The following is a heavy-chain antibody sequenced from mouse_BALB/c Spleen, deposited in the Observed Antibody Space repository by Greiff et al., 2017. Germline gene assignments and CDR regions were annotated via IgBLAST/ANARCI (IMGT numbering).Heavy chain of an antibody. D-gene: IGHD1-2*01. J-gene: IGHJ2*01. CDR3: ARQEHYYGPFDY. CDR1: GFTFSSYA. Sequence: EVMLVESGGGLVKPGGSLKLSCAASGFTFSSYAMSWVRQTPEKRLEWVATISSGGSYTYYPDSVKGRFTISRDNAKNTLYLQMSSLRSEDTAMYYCARQEHYYGPFDYWGQGTTLTVSS. CDR2: ISSGGSYT. V-gene: IGHV5-9-3*01.